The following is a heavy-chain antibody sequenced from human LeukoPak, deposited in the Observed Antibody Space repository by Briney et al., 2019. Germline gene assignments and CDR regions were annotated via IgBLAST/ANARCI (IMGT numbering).Heavy chain of an antibody. V-gene: IGHV1-24*01. Sequence: GASVKVSCKVSGYTLTELSMHWVRQAPGKGLEWMGGFDPEDGETIYAQKFQGRVTMTEDTSTDTAYMELSSLRSEDTAVYYCATDPSNIVGVLTVSFDYWGQGTLVTVSS. CDR3: ATDPSNIVGVLTVSFDY. D-gene: IGHD1-26*01. CDR1: GYTLTELS. CDR2: FDPEDGET. J-gene: IGHJ4*02.